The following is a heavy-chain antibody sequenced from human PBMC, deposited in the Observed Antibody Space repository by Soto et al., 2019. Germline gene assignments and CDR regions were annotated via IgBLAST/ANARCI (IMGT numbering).Heavy chain of an antibody. CDR2: ISSSSSYI. CDR1: GFTFSSYS. Sequence: GGSLRLSCAASGFTFSSYSMNWVRQAPGKGLEWVSSISSSSSYIYYADSVKGRFTISRDNAKNSLYLQMNSLRAEDTAVYYCARVNCSSTSCYLTSDLLLWFGELQNVRAGAFDYWGQGTLVTVSS. D-gene: IGHD3-10*01. V-gene: IGHV3-21*01. CDR3: ARVNCSSTSCYLTSDLLLWFGELQNVRAGAFDY. J-gene: IGHJ4*02.